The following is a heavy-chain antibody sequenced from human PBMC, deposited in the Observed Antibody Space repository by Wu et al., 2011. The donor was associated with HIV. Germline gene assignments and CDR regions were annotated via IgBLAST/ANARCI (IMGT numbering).Heavy chain of an antibody. Sequence: SVKVSCKLLDTTFTGYYMHWVRQAPGQGLEWMGWINPNSGGTNYAQKFQGRVTMTRDTSISTAYMELSRLRSEDTAVYYCALLVVGANAFDIWGQGTMVTVSS. CDR1: DTTFTGYY. J-gene: IGHJ3*02. CDR3: ALLVVGANAFDI. V-gene: IGHV1-2*02. D-gene: IGHD2-8*02. CDR2: INPNSGGT.